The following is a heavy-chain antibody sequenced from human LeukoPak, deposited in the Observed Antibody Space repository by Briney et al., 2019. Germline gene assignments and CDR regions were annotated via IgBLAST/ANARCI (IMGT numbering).Heavy chain of an antibody. CDR3: ARVSLPYCGGDCYPLYFDY. J-gene: IGHJ4*02. V-gene: IGHV1-2*02. Sequence: ASVKVSCKASGYTFSSYDISWVRQAPGQGLEWMGWINPNSGGTNYAQKFQGRVTMTRDTSISTAYMELSRLRSDDTAVYYCARVSLPYCGGDCYPLYFDYWGQGTLVTVSS. D-gene: IGHD2-21*01. CDR1: GYTFSSYD. CDR2: INPNSGGT.